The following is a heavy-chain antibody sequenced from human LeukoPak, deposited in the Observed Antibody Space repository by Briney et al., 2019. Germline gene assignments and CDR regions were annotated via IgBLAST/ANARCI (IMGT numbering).Heavy chain of an antibody. V-gene: IGHV3-7*01. Sequence: PGGSLRLSCAASEFTFSRYWMSWVRKAPGKGLEWVANIKEDGSEKYSVDSVKGRFTISRDNAKNSLYLQMNSLRAEDTAVYYCTRGPPRSQTYYFGLFDPWGQGTLVTVSS. CDR2: IKEDGSEK. CDR3: TRGPPRSQTYYFGLFDP. D-gene: IGHD3-10*01. CDR1: EFTFSRYW. J-gene: IGHJ5*02.